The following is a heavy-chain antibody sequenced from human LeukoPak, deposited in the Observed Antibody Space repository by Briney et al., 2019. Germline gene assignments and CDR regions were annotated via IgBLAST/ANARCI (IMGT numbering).Heavy chain of an antibody. V-gene: IGHV3-23*01. CDR2: ISGSGGST. J-gene: IGHJ6*02. Sequence: GGSLRLSCAASGFTFSSYAMSWVRQAPGKGLEWVSAISGSGGSTYYADSVKGRFTISRDNSKNTLYLQMNSLRAEDTAVYYCAKGAYDSSGYYYVNYYGMDVWGQGATLTVSS. D-gene: IGHD3-22*01. CDR3: AKGAYDSSGYYYVNYYGMDV. CDR1: GFTFSSYA.